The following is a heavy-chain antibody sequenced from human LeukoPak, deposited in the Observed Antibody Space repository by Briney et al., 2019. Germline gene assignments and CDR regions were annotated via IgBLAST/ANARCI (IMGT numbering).Heavy chain of an antibody. CDR1: GGTFSSYA. Sequence: ASVKVSCKASGGTFSSYAISWVRQAPGQGLEWMGGIIPIFGTANYAQKFQGRVTITADESTSTAYMELSSLRSGDTAVYYCARGYCSGGSCPTGFDYWGQGTLVTVSS. CDR2: IIPIFGTA. J-gene: IGHJ4*02. V-gene: IGHV1-69*13. CDR3: ARGYCSGGSCPTGFDY. D-gene: IGHD2-15*01.